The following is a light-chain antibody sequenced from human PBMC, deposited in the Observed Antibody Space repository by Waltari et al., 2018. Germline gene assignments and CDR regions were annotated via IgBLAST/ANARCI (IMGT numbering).Light chain of an antibody. CDR1: STTITNY. Sequence: QSVLTQPPSASGAPGQEVSIPCSGGSTTITNYVFWYQQFPGTAPKLIVYKDYERPPGVPDRFSASKSGTSASLAISGLRSDDEADYYCATWDDSLNGWVFGGGTKL. J-gene: IGLJ3*02. CDR2: KDY. V-gene: IGLV1-47*01. CDR3: ATWDDSLNGWV.